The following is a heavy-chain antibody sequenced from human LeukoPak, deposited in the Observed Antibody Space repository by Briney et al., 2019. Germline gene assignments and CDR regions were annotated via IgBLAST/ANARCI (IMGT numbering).Heavy chain of an antibody. CDR1: GYTVTSYY. D-gene: IGHD7-27*01. V-gene: IGHV1-46*01. Sequence: ASVNVSCKASGYTVTSYYMHWVRQAPGQGLEWMAILNPSAGSTTYAQKFQGRVTMTRDTSTSTVDMELSSLGSEDTAVYYCARDLTGDPHYYFYYGMDVWGQGTTVTVSS. J-gene: IGHJ6*02. CDR2: LNPSAGST. CDR3: ARDLTGDPHYYFYYGMDV.